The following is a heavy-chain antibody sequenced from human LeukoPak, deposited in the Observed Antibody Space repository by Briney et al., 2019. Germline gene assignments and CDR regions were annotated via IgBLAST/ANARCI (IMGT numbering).Heavy chain of an antibody. D-gene: IGHD6-19*01. CDR3: AKDISPGIAVAGTFHY. J-gene: IGHJ4*02. V-gene: IGHV3-9*03. Sequence: GRSLRLSCAASGFTFDDYAMHWVRQAPGKGLEWVSGISWNSGSIGYADSVKGRFTISRDNAKNSLYLQMNSLRAEDMALYYCAKDISPGIAVAGTFHYWGQGTLVTVSS. CDR1: GFTFDDYA. CDR2: ISWNSGSI.